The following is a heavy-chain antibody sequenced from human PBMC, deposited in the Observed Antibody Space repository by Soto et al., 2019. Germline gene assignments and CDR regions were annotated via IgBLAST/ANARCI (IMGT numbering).Heavy chain of an antibody. CDR3: ARDKLDYDSSGYYYDHDAFDI. CDR1: GYTFTTYG. CDR2: ISAYNGNT. D-gene: IGHD3-22*01. V-gene: IGHV1-18*04. Sequence: ASVKVSCKTSGYTFTTYGVSWVRQAPGQGLEWMGWISAYNGNTNYAQKLQGRVTMTTDTSTSTAYMELRGLRSDDTAVYYCARDKLDYDSSGYYYDHDAFDIWGQGTMVTVSS. J-gene: IGHJ3*02.